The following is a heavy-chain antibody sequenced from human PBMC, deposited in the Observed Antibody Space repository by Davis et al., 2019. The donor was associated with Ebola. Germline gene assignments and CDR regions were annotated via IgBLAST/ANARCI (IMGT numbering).Heavy chain of an antibody. CDR1: GFTFSSYA. Sequence: PGGSLRLSCAASGFTFSSYAMHWVRQAPGKGLEWVSGISGSADSTFYADSVKGRFTISRDNSKNTLYLQMNSLRAEDTAVYYCAFTYYDFWSGPGDYMDVWGKGTTVTVSS. D-gene: IGHD3-3*01. CDR2: ISGSADST. CDR3: AFTYYDFWSGPGDYMDV. V-gene: IGHV3-23*01. J-gene: IGHJ6*03.